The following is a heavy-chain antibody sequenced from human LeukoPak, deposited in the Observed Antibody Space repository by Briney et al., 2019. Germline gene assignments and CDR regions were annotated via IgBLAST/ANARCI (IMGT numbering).Heavy chain of an antibody. CDR2: IKQDGSEK. CDR1: GFTFSSSW. CDR3: ARVSREISSY. Sequence: GGSLRLSCEASGFTFSSSWMNWVRQAPGKGLELVASIKQDGSEKYYVDSVKGRFTISRDNANNSLYLQMNSLRAEDTAVYYCARVSREISSYWGQGTTVTVSS. V-gene: IGHV3-7*01. D-gene: IGHD2-2*01. J-gene: IGHJ4*02.